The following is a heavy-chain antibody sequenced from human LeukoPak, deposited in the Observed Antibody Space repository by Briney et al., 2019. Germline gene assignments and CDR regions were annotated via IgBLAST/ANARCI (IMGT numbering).Heavy chain of an antibody. CDR2: ISYDGSNK. D-gene: IGHD3-3*01. J-gene: IGHJ5*02. V-gene: IGHV3-30*04. CDR3: TRDGDFWSGYFNWFDP. Sequence: GGSLRLSCAASGFTFSSYAMHWVRQAPGKGLEWVAVISYDGSNKYYADSVKGRFTISRDNSKNTLYLQMNSLRAEDTAVYYCTRDGDFWSGYFNWFDPWGQGTLVTVSS. CDR1: GFTFSSYA.